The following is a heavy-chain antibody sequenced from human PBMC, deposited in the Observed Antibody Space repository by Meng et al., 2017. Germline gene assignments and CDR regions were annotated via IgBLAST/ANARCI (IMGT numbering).Heavy chain of an antibody. J-gene: IGHJ4*02. D-gene: IGHD1-26*01. Sequence: ASVKVSCKASGYTFTGYYMHWVRQAAGQGLEGRGWINPNSGGTNYAQKFQGRDTMTRDTSISTTYMELSRLRSDDTAVNYCARDRQYSGSYHDLVNWGQGTLVTVSS. CDR3: ARDRQYSGSYHDLVN. CDR2: INPNSGGT. V-gene: IGHV1-2*02. CDR1: GYTFTGYY.